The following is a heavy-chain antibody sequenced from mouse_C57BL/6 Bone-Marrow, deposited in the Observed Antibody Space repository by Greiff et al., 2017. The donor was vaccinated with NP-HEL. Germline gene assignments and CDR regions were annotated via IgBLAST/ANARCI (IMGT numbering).Heavy chain of an antibody. D-gene: IGHD4-1*01. Sequence: QLVESGGDLVKPGGSLKLSCAASGFTFSSYGMSWVRQTPDKRLEWVATISSGGSYTYYPDSVKGRFTISRDNAKNTLYLQMSSLKSEDTAMYYCARHHWDDFDYWGQGTTLTVSS. CDR1: GFTFSSYG. CDR2: ISSGGSYT. J-gene: IGHJ2*01. CDR3: ARHHWDDFDY. V-gene: IGHV5-6*01.